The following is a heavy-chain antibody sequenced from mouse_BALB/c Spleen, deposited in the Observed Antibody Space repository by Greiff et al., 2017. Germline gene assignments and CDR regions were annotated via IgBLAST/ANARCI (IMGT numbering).Heavy chain of an antibody. CDR3: TRGDY. V-gene: IGHV6-6*02. CDR2: IRLKSDNYAT. Sequence: EVKLVESGGGLVQPGGSMKLSCVASGFTFSSYWMSWVRQSPEKGLEWVAEIRLKSDNYATHYAESVKGKFTISRDDSKSRLYLQMNSLRAEDTGIYYCTRGDYWGQGTSVTVSS. J-gene: IGHJ4*01. CDR1: GFTFSSYW.